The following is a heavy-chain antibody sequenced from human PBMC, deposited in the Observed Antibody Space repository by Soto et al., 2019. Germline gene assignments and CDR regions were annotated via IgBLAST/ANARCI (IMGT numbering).Heavy chain of an antibody. CDR2: INHSGST. D-gene: IGHD5-12*01. Sequence: SETLSLTCAVYGGSFSGYYWSRIRQPPGKGLEWIGEINHSGSTNYNPSLKSRVTISVDTSKNQFSLKLSSVTAADTAVYYCASSGYDPFFDYWGQGTLVTVSS. J-gene: IGHJ4*02. V-gene: IGHV4-34*01. CDR3: ASSGYDPFFDY. CDR1: GGSFSGYY.